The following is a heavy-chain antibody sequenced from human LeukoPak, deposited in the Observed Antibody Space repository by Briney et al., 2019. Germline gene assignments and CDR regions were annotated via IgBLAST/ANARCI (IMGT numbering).Heavy chain of an antibody. CDR3: ARLEITTVTTSDY. Sequence: GASVKVTCKASGGTFSSYAISWVRQAPGQGLEWMGGIIPIFGTANYAQKFQGRVTITADESTSTAYMELSSLRSEDTAVYYCARLEITTVTTSDYWGQGTLVTVSS. CDR2: IIPIFGTA. V-gene: IGHV1-69*13. J-gene: IGHJ4*02. D-gene: IGHD4-17*01. CDR1: GGTFSSYA.